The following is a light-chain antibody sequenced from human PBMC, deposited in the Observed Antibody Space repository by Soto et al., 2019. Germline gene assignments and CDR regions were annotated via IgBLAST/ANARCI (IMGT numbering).Light chain of an antibody. V-gene: IGKV1-39*01. Sequence: DIQLTQCTPSVSATVGDRVTISCRASQTIDSYLNWFQQKPGMAPKILIYAASKLQSGVPSRLRGSGSGTDFTLTIDTMQPDDFASYYCQQTRSGITFGQGTRLEIK. CDR1: QTIDSY. J-gene: IGKJ5*01. CDR2: AAS. CDR3: QQTRSGIT.